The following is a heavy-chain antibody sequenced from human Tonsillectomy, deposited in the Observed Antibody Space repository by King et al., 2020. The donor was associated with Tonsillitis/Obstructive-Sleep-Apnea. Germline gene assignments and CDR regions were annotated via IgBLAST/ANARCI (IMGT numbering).Heavy chain of an antibody. CDR1: GGSISSYY. J-gene: IGHJ4*02. CDR3: ARWDYYGSGSSYDY. Sequence: VQLQESGPGLVKPSETLSLTCTVSGGSISSYYWSWIRQPPGMGLEWIGYIYYSGSTNYNPSLKSRVTISVDTSKNQFSLKLSSVTAADTAVYYCARWDYYGSGSSYDYWGQGTLVTVSS. CDR2: IYYSGST. V-gene: IGHV4-59*01. D-gene: IGHD3-10*01.